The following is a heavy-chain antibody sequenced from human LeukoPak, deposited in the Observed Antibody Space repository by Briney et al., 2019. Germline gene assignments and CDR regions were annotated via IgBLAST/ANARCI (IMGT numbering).Heavy chain of an antibody. J-gene: IGHJ5*02. D-gene: IGHD6-19*01. V-gene: IGHV4-59*08. CDR1: GGSISSYY. CDR3: ARRGYSSGSNWFDP. CDR2: IYYIGST. Sequence: SETLSLTCTVSGGSISSYYWSWIRQPPGKGLEWIGYIYYIGSTNYNPSLRGRATISVDTSNNQFYLKLSSVTAADTAVYYCARRGYSSGSNWFDPWGQGTLVAVSS.